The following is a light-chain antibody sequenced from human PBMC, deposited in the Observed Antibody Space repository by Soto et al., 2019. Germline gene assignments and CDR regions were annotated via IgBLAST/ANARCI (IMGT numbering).Light chain of an antibody. Sequence: EIVMTQSPATLSVSPGEGATLSCRASQSISSKLAWYQQKHGQAPRLLIYAASTRATGVPARFSGSGAGTEFTLTISRLQSEVLADYYCQHYNDWRWTFGQGTKVEIK. J-gene: IGKJ1*01. V-gene: IGKV3-15*01. CDR1: QSISSK. CDR3: QHYNDWRWT. CDR2: AAS.